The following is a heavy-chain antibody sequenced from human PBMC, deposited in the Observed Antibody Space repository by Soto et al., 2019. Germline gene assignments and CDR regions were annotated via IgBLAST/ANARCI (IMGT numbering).Heavy chain of an antibody. J-gene: IGHJ5*02. CDR2: INAGNGNT. V-gene: IGHV1-3*05. D-gene: IGHD3-3*01. CDR3: ARGYDFWSGPQDP. CDR1: GYTFTSYA. Sequence: QVQLVQSGAEEKKPGASVKVSCKASGYTFTSYAMHWVRQAPGQRLEWMGWINAGNGNTKYSQKFQGRVTITRDTAASTAYMELSSLRSEDTAVYYCARGYDFWSGPQDPWGQGTLVTVSS.